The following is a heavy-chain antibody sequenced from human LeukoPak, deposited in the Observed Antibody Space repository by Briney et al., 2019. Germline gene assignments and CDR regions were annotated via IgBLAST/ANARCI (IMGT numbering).Heavy chain of an antibody. CDR2: ISSSSSYI. CDR3: ARVRYYYDSSGPGPVDY. J-gene: IGHJ4*02. CDR1: GFTFSSYS. D-gene: IGHD3-22*01. V-gene: IGHV3-21*01. Sequence: PGGSLRLSCAASGFTFSSYSMNWVRQAPGKGLEWVSSISSSSSYIYYADSVKGRFTISRDNAKNSLYLQMNSLRAEDTAAYYCARVRYYYDSSGPGPVDYWGQGTLVTVSS.